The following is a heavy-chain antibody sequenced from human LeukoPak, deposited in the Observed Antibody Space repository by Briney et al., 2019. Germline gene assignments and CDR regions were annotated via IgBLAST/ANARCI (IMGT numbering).Heavy chain of an antibody. J-gene: IGHJ3*02. Sequence: GGSLILSCAASGFTFSSSWMHWVRQAPGKGLVWVSRINIDGSNTIYADSVKGRFTISRDNAKNTLYLQMNSLRHEDTAVYYCARDRDVIVTAIHYDAFDIWGQGTMVTVSS. CDR1: GFTFSSSW. V-gene: IGHV3-74*01. CDR3: ARDRDVIVTAIHYDAFDI. D-gene: IGHD2-21*02. CDR2: INIDGSNT.